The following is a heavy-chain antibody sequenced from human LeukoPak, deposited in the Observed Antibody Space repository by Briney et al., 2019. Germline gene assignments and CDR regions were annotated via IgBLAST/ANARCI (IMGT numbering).Heavy chain of an antibody. CDR3: ARDSPVEMATIDY. V-gene: IGHV3-21*01. CDR2: ISSSSSYI. CDR1: GFTFSSYS. D-gene: IGHD5-24*01. J-gene: IGHJ4*02. Sequence: GGSLRLSCAASGFTFSSYSMNWVRQAPGKGLEWVSSISSSSSYIYYADSVKGRLTISRDNAKNSLYLQMNSLRAEDTAVYYCARDSPVEMATIDYWGQGTLVTVSS.